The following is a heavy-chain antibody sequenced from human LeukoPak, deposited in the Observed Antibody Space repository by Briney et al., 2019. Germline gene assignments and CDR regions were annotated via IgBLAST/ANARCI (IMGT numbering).Heavy chain of an antibody. CDR1: GGSISSYY. CDR2: IYTSGST. Sequence: SETPSLTCTISGGSISSYYWSWIRQPAGKELEWIGHIYTSGSTTYNPSLKSRVTMSVDTSKKQFSLKLRSVTAADTAVYYCAREEDYYDSSGHSSYFDYWGQGTLVTVSS. J-gene: IGHJ4*02. CDR3: AREEDYYDSSGHSSYFDY. V-gene: IGHV4-4*07. D-gene: IGHD3-22*01.